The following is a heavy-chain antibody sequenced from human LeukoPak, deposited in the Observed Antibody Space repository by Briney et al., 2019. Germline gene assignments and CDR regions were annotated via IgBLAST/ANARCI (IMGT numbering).Heavy chain of an antibody. J-gene: IGHJ5*02. CDR2: IYYGGTT. CDR3: AGVRGIISRNWFDP. V-gene: IGHV4-39*01. D-gene: IGHD3-10*01. Sequence: PSETLSLTCTVSGGSISSSNYYWGWIRQPPGKGLEWIGTIYYGGTTYYNPSLKSRVTISIDTSKNQFSLKLSSVTAADTAVYFCAGVRGIISRNWFDPWGHGTLATVSS. CDR1: GGSISSSNYY.